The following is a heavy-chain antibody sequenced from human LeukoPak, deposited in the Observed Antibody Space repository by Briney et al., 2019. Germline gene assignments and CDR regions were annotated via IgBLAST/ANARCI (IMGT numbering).Heavy chain of an antibody. D-gene: IGHD3-10*01. J-gene: IGHJ5*02. Sequence: GGSLRLSCTVSGFTVTSTHMDWVRQAPGKGPEWIALIYDDGGTVYADSVKGRFTISRDNSKNMVYLQMNSLRPEDSAVYYCARDRAGRRSSWVEFDLWGQGTLVTVSS. V-gene: IGHV3-53*05. CDR1: GFTVTSTH. CDR2: IYDDGGT. CDR3: ARDRAGRRSSWVEFDL.